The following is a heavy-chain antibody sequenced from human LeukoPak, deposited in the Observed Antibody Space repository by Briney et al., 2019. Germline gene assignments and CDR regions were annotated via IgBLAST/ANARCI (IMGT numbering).Heavy chain of an antibody. Sequence: GGTLRLSCVLSGLTFSDAWMSWVRQAPGKGLEWVGRIRNDRITDYAAPVQGRFSISRDNSKNTFYLQMNSLRTEDTGMYFCTWMATIFTVDYWGQGTLVTVSS. D-gene: IGHD5-12*01. CDR1: GLTFSDAW. J-gene: IGHJ4*02. V-gene: IGHV3-15*01. CDR2: IRNDRIT. CDR3: TWMATIFTVDY.